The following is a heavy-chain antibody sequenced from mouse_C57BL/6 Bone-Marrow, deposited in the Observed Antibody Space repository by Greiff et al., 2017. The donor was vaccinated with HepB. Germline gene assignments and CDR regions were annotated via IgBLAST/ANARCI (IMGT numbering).Heavy chain of an antibody. V-gene: IGHV1-84*01. D-gene: IGHD1-1*01. CDR1: GYTFTDYY. CDR2: IYPGSGNT. J-gene: IGHJ4*01. CDR3: ARRGGYDGSSYDDYAMDY. Sequence: QVQLKQSGPELVKPGASVKISCKASGYTFTDYYINWVKQRPGQGLEWIGWIYPGSGNTKYNEKFKGKATLTVDTSSSTAYMQLSSLTSEDSAVYFCARRGGYDGSSYDDYAMDYWGQGTSVTVSS.